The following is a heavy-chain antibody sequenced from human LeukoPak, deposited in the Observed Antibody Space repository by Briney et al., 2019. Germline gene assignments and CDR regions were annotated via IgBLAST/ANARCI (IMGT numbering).Heavy chain of an antibody. D-gene: IGHD4-17*01. J-gene: IGHJ4*02. V-gene: IGHV1-2*02. CDR3: ARDDGDSYFFDY. CDR1: GYTFTDYY. CDR2: IHPNSGGT. Sequence: ASVKVSCKASGYTFTDYYMHWVRQAPGQGLEWMGWIHPNSGGTNYAQRFQGRVTMTRDTSISTAYMELSRLSSDDTAVYYCARDDGDSYFFDYWGQGTLVTVSS.